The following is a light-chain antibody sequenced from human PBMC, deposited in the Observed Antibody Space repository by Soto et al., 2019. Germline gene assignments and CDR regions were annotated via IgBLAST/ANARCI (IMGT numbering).Light chain of an antibody. CDR2: DVS. CDR1: SSDVGGYNY. Sequence: QCLLTQPASVSGSPGQSITISCTGTSSDVGGYNYVSWYQQHPGKAPKLMIYDVSNRPSGVSNRFSGSKSGNTASLTISGLQAEDEADYYCSSYTSSSTPLVFGTGTKVTVL. J-gene: IGLJ1*01. CDR3: SSYTSSSTPLV. V-gene: IGLV2-14*01.